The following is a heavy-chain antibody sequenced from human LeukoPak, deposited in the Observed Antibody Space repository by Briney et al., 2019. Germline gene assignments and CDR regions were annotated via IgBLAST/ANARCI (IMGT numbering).Heavy chain of an antibody. CDR2: TYYRSKWYY. D-gene: IGHD1-7*01. Sequence: SQTLSLTCAISGDSVSSNTAAWNWVRQSPSRGLEWLGRTYYRSKWYYDYATSVSSRIAINPDTSKNLFSLQLNSVTAADSAVYYCAREAWAGTLSGWFDPWGQGTLVTVSS. CDR3: AREAWAGTLSGWFDP. J-gene: IGHJ5*02. CDR1: GDSVSSNTAA. V-gene: IGHV6-1*01.